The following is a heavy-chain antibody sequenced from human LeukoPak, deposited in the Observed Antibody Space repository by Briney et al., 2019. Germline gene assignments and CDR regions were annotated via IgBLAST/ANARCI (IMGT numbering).Heavy chain of an antibody. J-gene: IGHJ4*02. D-gene: IGHD6-13*01. CDR1: GFTFSSYA. CDR2: ISSNGGST. Sequence: GGSLRLSCAASGFTFSSYAMHWVRQAPGKGLEYVSAISSNGGSTYYANSVKGRFTISRDNSKNTLYLQMGSLRAEDMAVYYCARRGLRTSSSPFDYWGQGTLVTVSS. CDR3: ARRGLRTSSSPFDY. V-gene: IGHV3-64*01.